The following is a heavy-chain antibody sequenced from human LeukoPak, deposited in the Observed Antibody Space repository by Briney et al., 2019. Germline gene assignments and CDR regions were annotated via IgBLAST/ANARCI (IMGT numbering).Heavy chain of an antibody. Sequence: GGSLRLSCAASGFTFSSYWMHWVRQAPGKGLVWVSRINSDGSSTSYADSVKGRFTISRDNAKSTLYLQMNSLRAEDTAVYYCAREDIVATTQSYYFDYWGQGTLVTVSS. J-gene: IGHJ4*02. CDR1: GFTFSSYW. CDR3: AREDIVATTQSYYFDY. CDR2: INSDGSST. D-gene: IGHD5-12*01. V-gene: IGHV3-74*01.